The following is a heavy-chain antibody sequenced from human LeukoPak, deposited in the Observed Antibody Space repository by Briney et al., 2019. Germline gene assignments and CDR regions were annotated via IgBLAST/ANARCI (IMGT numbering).Heavy chain of an antibody. V-gene: IGHV3-23*01. Sequence: GGSLRLSCAASGFTFSSYVMSWVRQAPGKGLGWVSAISGNSATTSYADSVKGRFTISRDNSKNTLYLQMNSLRAEDTAVYYCAKDLYSGSYSLGDYWGQGTLVTVSS. D-gene: IGHD1-26*01. CDR1: GFTFSSYV. CDR2: ISGNSATT. CDR3: AKDLYSGSYSLGDY. J-gene: IGHJ4*02.